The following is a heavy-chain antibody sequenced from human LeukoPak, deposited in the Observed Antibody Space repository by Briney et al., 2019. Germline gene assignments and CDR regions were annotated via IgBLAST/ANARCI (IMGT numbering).Heavy chain of an antibody. V-gene: IGHV3-21*01. Sequence: GGSLRLSCAASGVTFSRYWMHWVRQAPGKGLEWVSSISTSSTYIYYADSVKGRFTISRDNAKNSLYLQMNSLRAEDTAVYYCARDPPFIIGTTFFDYWGQGTLVTVSS. CDR3: ARDPPFIIGTTFFDY. CDR2: ISTSSTYI. CDR1: GVTFSRYW. J-gene: IGHJ4*02. D-gene: IGHD1-20*01.